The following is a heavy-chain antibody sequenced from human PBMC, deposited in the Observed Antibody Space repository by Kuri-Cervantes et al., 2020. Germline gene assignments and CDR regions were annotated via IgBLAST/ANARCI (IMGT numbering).Heavy chain of an antibody. CDR1: GYTFIAYY. J-gene: IGHJ3*02. V-gene: IGHV1-2*02. D-gene: IGHD2/OR15-2a*01. CDR3: ARDFYISESGAFDI. CDR2: INPNSGGT. Sequence: ASVKVSCKASGYTFIAYYMHWVRQAPGQGLEWMGWINPNSGGTNFARKFQGRVTMTRDTSISTVYMDLSRLTSDDTAVYYCARDFYISESGAFDIWGQGTMVTVSS.